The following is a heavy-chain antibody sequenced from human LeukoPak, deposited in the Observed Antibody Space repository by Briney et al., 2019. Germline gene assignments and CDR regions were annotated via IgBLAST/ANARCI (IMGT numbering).Heavy chain of an antibody. Sequence: GGSLRLSCAASGFTFSSHWMHWVRHAPGKGLVWVSRISSDGTNTNYADSVKGRFTISRDNAKNTLYLQMNSLRVEDTAVYYCARVVVPAAIFDYWGQGTLVTVSS. CDR2: ISSDGTNT. J-gene: IGHJ4*02. D-gene: IGHD2-2*01. CDR3: ARVVVPAAIFDY. CDR1: GFTFSSHW. V-gene: IGHV3-74*01.